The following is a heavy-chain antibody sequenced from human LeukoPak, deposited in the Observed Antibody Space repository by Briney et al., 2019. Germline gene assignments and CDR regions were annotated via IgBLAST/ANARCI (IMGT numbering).Heavy chain of an antibody. Sequence: GGSLRLSCAASGFTFSTYWMHWVRQAPGKGLVWVSRINSDGRSTDYADSVKGRFTISRDNAKNTLYLQMNSLRAEDTAVYYCAKGPGIVVVTATVDYWGQGTLVTVSS. CDR1: GFTFSTYW. J-gene: IGHJ4*02. D-gene: IGHD2-21*02. CDR3: AKGPGIVVVTATVDY. CDR2: INSDGRST. V-gene: IGHV3-74*01.